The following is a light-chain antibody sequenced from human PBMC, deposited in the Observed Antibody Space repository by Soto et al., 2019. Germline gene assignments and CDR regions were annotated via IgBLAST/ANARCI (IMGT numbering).Light chain of an antibody. CDR2: DAS. V-gene: IGKV3-11*01. J-gene: IGKJ5*01. Sequence: EIVLTQSPATQSLSPGERATLSCRASQSVSSYLAWYQQKPGQAPKLLIYDASNRATGIPARFSGSGSGTDFTLTISSLEPEDFAVYYCQQRSNWPPITFGQGTRLDIK. CDR1: QSVSSY. CDR3: QQRSNWPPIT.